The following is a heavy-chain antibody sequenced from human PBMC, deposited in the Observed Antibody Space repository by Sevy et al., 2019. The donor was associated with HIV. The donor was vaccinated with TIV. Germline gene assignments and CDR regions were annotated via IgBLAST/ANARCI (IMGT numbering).Heavy chain of an antibody. CDR3: ERVGGGGYYDPWSGYLEFDP. D-gene: IGHD3-3*01. CDR2: VSASGGST. Sequence: GGSLRLSCVGSGFSFSSDAMSWVRQAPGKGLQWVATVSASGGSTYYADSVRGRFSITRDNSKNTLYVKMNSLRAEDTAVYYCERVGGGGYYDPWSGYLEFDPWGQGTLVTVSS. J-gene: IGHJ5*02. V-gene: IGHV3-23*01. CDR1: GFSFSSDA.